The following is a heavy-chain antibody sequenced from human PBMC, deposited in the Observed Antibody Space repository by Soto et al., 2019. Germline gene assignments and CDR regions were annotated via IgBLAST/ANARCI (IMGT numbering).Heavy chain of an antibody. CDR3: ARDADIVVVPAGNCVEP. CDR1: GYTFTSYG. V-gene: IGHV1-18*04. CDR2: ISAYNGNT. J-gene: IGHJ5*02. D-gene: IGHD2-2*01. Sequence: QVQLVQSGAEVKKPGASVKVSCKASGYTFTSYGISWVRQAPGQGLEWMGWISAYNGNTNYAQKLQGRVTMTTDTSTSTAYMELRSLRSDDTAVYYCARDADIVVVPAGNCVEPWGQGNLVTVSS.